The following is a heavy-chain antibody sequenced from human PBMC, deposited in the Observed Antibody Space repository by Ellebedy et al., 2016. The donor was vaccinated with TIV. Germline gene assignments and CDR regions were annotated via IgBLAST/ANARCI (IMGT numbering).Heavy chain of an antibody. CDR1: GFTFSAYW. J-gene: IGHJ4*02. V-gene: IGHV3-7*04. CDR3: VGGLAAGY. Sequence: PGGSLRLSCVASGFTFSAYWINWVRQAPGKGLEWVAKINQDGSVKHNMDSLRGRFTISRDNAKNSLYLQMNSLRVEDTAVYHFVGGLAAGYWGQGTLVTVSS. D-gene: IGHD6-13*01. CDR2: INQDGSVK.